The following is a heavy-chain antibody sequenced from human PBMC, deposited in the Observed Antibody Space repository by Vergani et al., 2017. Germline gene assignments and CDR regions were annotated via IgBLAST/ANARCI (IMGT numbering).Heavy chain of an antibody. D-gene: IGHD2-21*01. V-gene: IGHV3-23*01. J-gene: IGHJ4*02. Sequence: EVQLLESGGGLVQPGGSLRLSCAASGFTFSSYAMSWVRQAPGKGLEWVSAISGSGGSTYYADSVKGRFTISRDNSKNTLYLQMNSLRADDTAVYYCATSGCGGDCYGYWGQGTLVTVSS. CDR1: GFTFSSYA. CDR3: ATSGCGGDCYGY. CDR2: ISGSGGST.